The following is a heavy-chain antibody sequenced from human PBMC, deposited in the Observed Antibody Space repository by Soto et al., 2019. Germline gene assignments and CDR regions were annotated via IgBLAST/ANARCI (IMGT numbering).Heavy chain of an antibody. D-gene: IGHD3-10*01. CDR3: SRHGSDAFDI. Sequence: GGSLRLSCAASGFTFSSYTMSWVRQAPGKGLDWVSAISGGGGSTYYADSVKGRFTISRGNSKNTLYLQINSLRAEDTAVYYCSRHGSDAFDIWGKGTMV. CDR2: ISGGGGST. V-gene: IGHV3-23*01. CDR1: GFTFSSYT. J-gene: IGHJ3*02.